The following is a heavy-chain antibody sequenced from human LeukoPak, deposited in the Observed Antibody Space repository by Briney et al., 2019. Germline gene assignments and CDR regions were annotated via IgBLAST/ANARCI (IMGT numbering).Heavy chain of an antibody. CDR2: IYHSGST. D-gene: IGHD4-17*01. CDR3: ARGARGDYVLVYFDY. J-gene: IGHJ4*02. V-gene: IGHV4-38-2*02. Sequence: SETLSLTCTVSGYSISSAYYWGWVRQPPGKGLEWIGSIYHSGSTYYNPSLKSRVTISIDTSKNQFSLKLNSVTAADTAVYYCARGARGDYVLVYFDYWGQGTLVTVSS. CDR1: GYSISSAYY.